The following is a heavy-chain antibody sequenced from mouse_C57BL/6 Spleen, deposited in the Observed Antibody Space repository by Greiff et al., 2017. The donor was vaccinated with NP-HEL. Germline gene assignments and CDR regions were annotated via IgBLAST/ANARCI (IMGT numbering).Heavy chain of an antibody. CDR1: GYTFTDYY. D-gene: IGHD2-5*01. J-gene: IGHJ2*01. V-gene: IGHV1-26*01. Sequence: VQLQQSGPELVKPGASVKISCKASGYTFTDYYMNWVKQSHGKSLEWIGDINPNNGGTSYNQKFKGKATLTVDKSSSTAYMELRSLTSEDSAVYYCARFNSNYADYWGQGTTLTVSS. CDR2: INPNNGGT. CDR3: ARFNSNYADY.